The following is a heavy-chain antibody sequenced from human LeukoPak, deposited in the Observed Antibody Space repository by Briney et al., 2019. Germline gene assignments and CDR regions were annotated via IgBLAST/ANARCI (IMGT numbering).Heavy chain of an antibody. D-gene: IGHD7-27*01. J-gene: IGHJ4*02. CDR1: SDSISSYY. Sequence: PSETLSLTCTVSSDSISSYYWSWIRQPPGKGLEWIGYIYYSGTTKYNPSLKSRVTISVDTSKNQFSLKLSSVTAADTAVYYCARFKVTNGAYFDYWGQGTLVTVSS. CDR3: ARFKVTNGAYFDY. V-gene: IGHV4-59*01. CDR2: IYYSGTT.